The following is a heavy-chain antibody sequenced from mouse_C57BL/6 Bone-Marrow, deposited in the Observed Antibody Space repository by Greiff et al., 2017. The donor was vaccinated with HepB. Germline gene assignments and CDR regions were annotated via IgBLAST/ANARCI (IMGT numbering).Heavy chain of an antibody. V-gene: IGHV1-15*01. D-gene: IGHD1-1*01. CDR1: GYTFTDYE. Sequence: VQLQQSGAELVRPGASVTLSCKASGYTFTDYEMHWVKQTPVHGLEWIGAIDPETGGTAYNQKFKGKAILTADKSSSTAYMELRSLTSEDSAVYYCYYYAGGGYFDVWGTGTTVTVSS. CDR3: YYYAGGGYFDV. CDR2: IDPETGGT. J-gene: IGHJ1*03.